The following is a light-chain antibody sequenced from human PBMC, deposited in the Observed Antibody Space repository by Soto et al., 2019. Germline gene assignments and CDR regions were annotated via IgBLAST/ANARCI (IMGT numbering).Light chain of an antibody. CDR3: SSYAGSKNRYV. J-gene: IGLJ1*01. CDR2: AVT. V-gene: IGLV2-8*01. Sequence: QSALTQPPSASGSRGQSVTISCTGTSSDVGGYNFVSWYQQHPGKAPKVLLYAVTKRPSGVPDRFSGSKSGNTASLTVSGLQTEDEAHYYCSSYAGSKNRYVFGTGTKVTVL. CDR1: SSDVGGYNF.